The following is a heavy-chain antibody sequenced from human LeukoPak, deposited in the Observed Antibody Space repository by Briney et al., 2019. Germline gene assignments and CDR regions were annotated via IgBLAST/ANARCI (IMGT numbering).Heavy chain of an antibody. CDR3: ASNYGSGTTGYYYYYMDV. D-gene: IGHD3-10*01. CDR1: GVSISSSSYY. CDR2: IYYSWTT. V-gene: IGHV4-39*07. Sequence: PSETLSLTCTVSGVSISSSSYYWGWIRQPPGKGLEWIGSIYYSWTTYYNPSLKSRVTISVDTSKNQFSLKLSSVTAADTAVYYCASNYGSGTTGYYYYYMDVWGKGTTVTVSS. J-gene: IGHJ6*03.